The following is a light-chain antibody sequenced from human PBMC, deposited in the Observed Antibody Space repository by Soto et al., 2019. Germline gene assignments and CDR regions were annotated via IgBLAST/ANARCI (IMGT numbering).Light chain of an antibody. Sequence: GFTQSTGTLSRSPGARATLSCRASQSVSNNYLAWYQQKPGQAPRLLIYGASNRATGIPDRFSGSGSGTDFTLTSSVLAPEDFAVYCCQQYVRPGTFGQGTNVDNK. J-gene: IGKJ1*01. CDR3: QQYVRPGT. CDR2: GAS. CDR1: QSVSNNY. V-gene: IGKV3-20*01.